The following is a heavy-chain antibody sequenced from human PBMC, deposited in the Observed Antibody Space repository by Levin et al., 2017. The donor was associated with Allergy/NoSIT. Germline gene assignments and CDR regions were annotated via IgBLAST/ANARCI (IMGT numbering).Heavy chain of an antibody. D-gene: IGHD4-23*01. V-gene: IGHV5-51*01. CDR1: GYSFTSYW. Sequence: GESLKISCQASGYSFTSYWFGWVRQRPGKGLEWTGLIFPSDSDTRVSPSFQGQIIMSVDKSINTAYLQWSSLKAPGSAMYYCARRDSDGSNSFDYWGQGTLVTVSS. CDR3: ARRDSDGSNSFDY. CDR2: IFPSDSDT. J-gene: IGHJ4*02.